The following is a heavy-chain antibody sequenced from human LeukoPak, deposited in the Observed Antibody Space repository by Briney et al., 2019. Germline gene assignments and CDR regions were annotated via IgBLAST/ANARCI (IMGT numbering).Heavy chain of an antibody. CDR1: GGSFSGYY. CDR2: INHSGST. J-gene: IGHJ6*02. Sequence: SETLSLTCDVYGGSFSGYYWSWIRQPPGKGLEWIGEINHSGSTDYNPSLKSRVTISVDTSKNQFSLKLSSVTAADTAVYYCARARIAAAGNNYYYGMDVWGQGTTVTVSS. CDR3: ARARIAAAGNNYYYGMDV. D-gene: IGHD6-13*01. V-gene: IGHV4-34*01.